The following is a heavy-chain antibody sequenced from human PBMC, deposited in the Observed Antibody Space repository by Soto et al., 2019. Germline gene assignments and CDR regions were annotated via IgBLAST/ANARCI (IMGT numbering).Heavy chain of an antibody. Sequence: QVQLQESGPGLVKPSETLSLTCTVSGGSISSYYWSWIRQPPGKGLEWIGYIYYSGSTNYNPSLKSRVTISVDTSKNQFSLKLSSVTAADTAVYYCARQSSFGERIDYWGQGTLVTVSS. CDR1: GGSISSYY. J-gene: IGHJ4*02. CDR2: IYYSGST. D-gene: IGHD3-10*01. CDR3: ARQSSFGERIDY. V-gene: IGHV4-59*08.